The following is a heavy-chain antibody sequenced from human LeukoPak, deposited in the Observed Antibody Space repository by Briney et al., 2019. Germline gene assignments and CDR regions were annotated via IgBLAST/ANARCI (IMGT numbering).Heavy chain of an antibody. CDR1: GFTVSSNY. J-gene: IGHJ4*02. V-gene: IGHV3-53*01. CDR3: ARGDPPVLLWFGELLSPFDY. Sequence: HPGGSLRLSCAASGFTVSSNYMSWVRQAPGKGLEWVSVIYSGGSTYYADSVKGRFTISRDNSKNTLYLQMNSLRAEDTAVYYCARGDPPVLLWFGELLSPFDYWGQGTLVTVSS. D-gene: IGHD3-10*01. CDR2: IYSGGST.